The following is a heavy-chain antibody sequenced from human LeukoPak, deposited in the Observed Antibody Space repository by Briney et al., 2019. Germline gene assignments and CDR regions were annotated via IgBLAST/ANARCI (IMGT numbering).Heavy chain of an antibody. CDR2: MNPNSGNT. Sequence: ASVKVSCKASGYTFTSYDINWVRQATGQGLEWMGWMNPNSGNTGYAQKFQGRVTMTRNTSISTAYMELSSLRSEDTAVYYCARGLSGLRYFDWLATTRYYYGMDVWGQGTTVTVSS. J-gene: IGHJ6*02. CDR1: GYTFTSYD. V-gene: IGHV1-8*01. D-gene: IGHD3-9*01. CDR3: ARGLSGLRYFDWLATTRYYYGMDV.